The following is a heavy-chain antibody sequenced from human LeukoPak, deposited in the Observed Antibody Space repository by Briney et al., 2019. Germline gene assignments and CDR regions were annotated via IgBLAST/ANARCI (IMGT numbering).Heavy chain of an antibody. D-gene: IGHD3-22*01. CDR1: VFTFNSYA. J-gene: IGHJ4*02. CDR3: ARGVDSSVYYPPQLDY. CDR2: ISYDGNNK. Sequence: GGSLRLSCAASVFTFNSYAIHWVRQAPGKGLEWVAVISYDGNNKFYADSVKGRFTISRDNSMTTVFLQLHSLRAEDTAVYYCARGVDSSVYYPPQLDYWGQGTLVTVSS. V-gene: IGHV3-30*04.